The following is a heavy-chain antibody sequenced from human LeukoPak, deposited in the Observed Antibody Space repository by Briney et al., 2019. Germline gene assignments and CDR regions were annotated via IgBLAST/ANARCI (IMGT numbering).Heavy chain of an antibody. Sequence: SETLSLTCAVHGGSFSGYYWSWIRQPPGKGLEWIGEINHSGSTNYNPSLKSRVTISVDTSKNQFSLKLSSVTAADTAVYYCARLVGATTRALDYWGQGTLVNVSS. CDR1: GGSFSGYY. CDR2: INHSGST. V-gene: IGHV4-34*01. J-gene: IGHJ4*02. D-gene: IGHD1-26*01. CDR3: ARLVGATTRALDY.